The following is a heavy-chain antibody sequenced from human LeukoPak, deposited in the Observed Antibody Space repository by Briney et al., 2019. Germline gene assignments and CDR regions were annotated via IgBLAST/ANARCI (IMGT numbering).Heavy chain of an antibody. CDR1: GFTFSSYA. J-gene: IGHJ4*02. Sequence: GGSLRLSCAASGFTFSSYAMSWVRQAPGKGLEWVSAISGSGGSTYYADSVKGRFTISRDNSKNTLYLQMNSLRAEDTAVYYCAKDLVPLYSSGWYSGYWGQGTLVTVSS. CDR3: AKDLVPLYSSGWYSGY. D-gene: IGHD6-19*01. V-gene: IGHV3-23*01. CDR2: ISGSGGST.